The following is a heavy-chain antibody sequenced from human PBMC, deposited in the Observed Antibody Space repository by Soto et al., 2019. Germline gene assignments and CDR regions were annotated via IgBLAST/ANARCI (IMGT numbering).Heavy chain of an antibody. V-gene: IGHV1-3*01. CDR3: ARDKFVYNWNYILH. J-gene: IGHJ4*02. CDR2: INAGNGNT. D-gene: IGHD1-7*01. CDR1: GYTFTSYA. Sequence: VASVKVSCKASGYTFTSYAMHWVRQAPGQRLEWMGWINAGNGNTKYSQKFQGRVTITRDTSASTAYMELSSLRSEDTAVYYCARDKFVYNWNYILHWGQGTLVTVSS.